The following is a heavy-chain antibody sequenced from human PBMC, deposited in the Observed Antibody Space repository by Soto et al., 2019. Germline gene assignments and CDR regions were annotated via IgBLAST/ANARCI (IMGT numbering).Heavy chain of an antibody. D-gene: IGHD2-2*01. J-gene: IGHJ4*02. CDR3: VVLPAAGLNFDY. CDR1: GGTFSSYT. CDR2: IIPILGIA. Sequence: QVQLVQSGAEVKKPGSSVKVSCKASGGTFSSYTISWVRQAPGQGLEWMGRIIPILGIANYAQKFQGRVTITADKSTSTAYMELSSLRSEDTAVYYCVVLPAAGLNFDYWGQGTLVTVSS. V-gene: IGHV1-69*02.